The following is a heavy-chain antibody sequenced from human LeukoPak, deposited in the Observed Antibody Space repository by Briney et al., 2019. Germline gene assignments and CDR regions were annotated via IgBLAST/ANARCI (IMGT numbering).Heavy chain of an antibody. V-gene: IGHV4-34*08. CDR3: AGSYYYTSTNCSLGGTFDY. J-gene: IGHJ4*02. CDR1: GGTFSGYY. D-gene: IGHD2-2*01. CDR2: INHSGST. Sequence: KPSETLSLTCAVYGGTFSGYYWSWVRQPPGKGLEWIGEINHSGSTNYNPSIKSRVTISVDTSKNQFSLKLSSVTAADTAVYYCAGSYYYTSTNCSLGGTFDYWAQGTLVTVSS.